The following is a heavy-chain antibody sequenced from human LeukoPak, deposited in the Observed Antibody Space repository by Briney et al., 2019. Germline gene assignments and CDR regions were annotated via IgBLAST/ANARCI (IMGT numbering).Heavy chain of an antibody. D-gene: IGHD3-3*01. J-gene: IGHJ6*03. Sequence: SETLSLTCTVSGGSISSSSYHWGWIRQPPGKGLEWIGSIYYSGSTYYNPSLKSRVTISVDTSKNQFSLKLCSVTAADTAVYYCARGVPPGGWSRFSYYYMDVWGKGTTVTVSS. CDR3: ARGVPPGGWSRFSYYYMDV. CDR1: GGSISSSSYH. V-gene: IGHV4-39*07. CDR2: IYYSGST.